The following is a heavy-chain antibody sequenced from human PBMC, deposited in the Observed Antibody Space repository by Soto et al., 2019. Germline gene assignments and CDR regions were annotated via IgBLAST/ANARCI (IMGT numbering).Heavy chain of an antibody. J-gene: IGHJ4*02. CDR1: GGSISSGSYY. V-gene: IGHV4-61*01. CDR2: IYYSGST. D-gene: IGHD6-13*01. Sequence: PSETLSLTCTVSGGSISSGSYYWGWIRQPPGKGLEWIGYIYYSGSTNYNPSLKSRVTISVDTSKNQFSLKLSSVTAADTAVYYCARTSSYAFDYWGQGTLVTVSS. CDR3: ARTSSYAFDY.